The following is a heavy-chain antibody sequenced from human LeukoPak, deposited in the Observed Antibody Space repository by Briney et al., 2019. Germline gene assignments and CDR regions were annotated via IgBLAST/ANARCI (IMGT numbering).Heavy chain of an antibody. Sequence: PGGSLRLSCAASGFTFSNYVMTWARQAPGKGLEWVSSISGSGSTDSTYYVDSVKGRFTISRDNPKNTLYLQMNSLRAEDTAVYYCAKAGNWNDGYHHYTMDVWGQGTTVIVPS. J-gene: IGHJ6*02. CDR1: GFTFSNYV. D-gene: IGHD1-20*01. CDR2: ISGSGSTDST. V-gene: IGHV3-23*01. CDR3: AKAGNWNDGYHHYTMDV.